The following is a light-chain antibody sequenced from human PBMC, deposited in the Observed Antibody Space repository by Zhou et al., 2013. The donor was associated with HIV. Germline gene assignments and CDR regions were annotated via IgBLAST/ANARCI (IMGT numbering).Light chain of an antibody. Sequence: AIRITQSPSSLSASTGDTVTITCRASQSISSYLAWYQQKPGKAPKLLIYGAYTLQSGVPSRFSGSGSGTDFTLTISCLQSEDFATYYCQQYYSYPQTFGQGPRWKS. CDR3: QQYYSYPQT. V-gene: IGKV1-8*01. CDR2: GAY. CDR1: QSISSY. J-gene: IGKJ1*01.